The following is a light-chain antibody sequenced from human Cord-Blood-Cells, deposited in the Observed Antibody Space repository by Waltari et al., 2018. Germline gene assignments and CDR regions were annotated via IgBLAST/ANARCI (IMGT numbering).Light chain of an antibody. V-gene: IGKV4-1*01. CDR2: GAT. CDR3: QQYDSTPT. Sequence: DIVMTQSPDSLAVSLGERATINCKSSQSVLYSSNNKNYLAWYQQEPGQPPKLRIYGATTREAGVPDRFSGGGSGTDFTLTISSLQAEDGAVYYCQQYDSTPTFRQVTKVEIK. CDR1: QSVLYSSNNKNY. J-gene: IGKJ1*01.